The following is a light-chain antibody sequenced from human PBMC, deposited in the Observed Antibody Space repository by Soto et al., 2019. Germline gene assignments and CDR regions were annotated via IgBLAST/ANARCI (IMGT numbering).Light chain of an antibody. CDR3: QQYGSSSWT. V-gene: IGKV3-20*01. J-gene: IGKJ1*01. CDR2: GAS. Sequence: EIVLTQSPGTLSLSPGARATLSCRASQSVSSNYLAWYQQQKPGQAPRLLIYGASSRATGVPDRFSGSGSGTDFTLAISRLEPEDFVVYYCQQYGSSSWTFGQGTKVEIK. CDR1: QSVSSNY.